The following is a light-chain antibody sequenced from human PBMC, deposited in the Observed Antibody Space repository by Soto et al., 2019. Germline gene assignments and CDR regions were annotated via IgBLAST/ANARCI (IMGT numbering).Light chain of an antibody. J-gene: IGKJ1*01. CDR2: KAS. V-gene: IGKV1-5*03. CDR3: QHYNSYPWT. CDR1: QSIGSW. Sequence: DIQITQSPCSLSASLGDRVTITCRASQSIGSWVAWYQQKPGRAPNLLIHKASHLESGVPSRFSGSGSGTEFTLTISSLQPGDFATYYGQHYNSYPWTFGQGTKVEIK.